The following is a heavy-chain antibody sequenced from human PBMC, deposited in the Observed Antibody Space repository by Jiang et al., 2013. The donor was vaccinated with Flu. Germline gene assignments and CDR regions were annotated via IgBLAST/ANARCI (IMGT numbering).Heavy chain of an antibody. J-gene: IGHJ2*01. CDR2: DPSDSCT. V-gene: IGHV5-10-1*01. CDR3: ARHAQWLEYWYFDL. D-gene: IGHD6-19*01. Sequence: DPSDSCTNYSPSFQGHVTISADKSISTAYLQWSSLKASDTAMYYCARHAQWLEYWYFDLWGRGTLVTVSS.